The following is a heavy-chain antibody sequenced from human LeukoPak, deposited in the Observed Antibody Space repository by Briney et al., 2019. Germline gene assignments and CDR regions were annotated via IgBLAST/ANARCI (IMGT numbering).Heavy chain of an antibody. D-gene: IGHD2-2*01. CDR1: GGSISSYY. Sequence: SETLSLTCTVSGGSISSYYWSWIRQPPGKGLEWIGIIYYSGSTYYNPSLKSRVTISVDTSKNQFSLKLSSVTAADTAVYYCARLAPVVVVPVYYFDYWGQGTLVTVSS. V-gene: IGHV4-59*04. CDR2: IYYSGST. CDR3: ARLAPVVVVPVYYFDY. J-gene: IGHJ4*02.